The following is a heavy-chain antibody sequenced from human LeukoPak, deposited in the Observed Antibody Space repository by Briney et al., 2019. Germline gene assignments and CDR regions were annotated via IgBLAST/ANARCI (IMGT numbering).Heavy chain of an antibody. D-gene: IGHD1-26*01. CDR2: ISGSGGST. Sequence: GGSLRLSCAASGFTFSSYAMSWVRQAPGKGLEWVSAISGSGGSTYYAGSVKGRSTISRDNSKNTLYLQMNSLRAEDTAVYYCANNERELLPDYWGQGTLVAVSS. CDR3: ANNERELLPDY. J-gene: IGHJ4*02. V-gene: IGHV3-23*01. CDR1: GFTFSSYA.